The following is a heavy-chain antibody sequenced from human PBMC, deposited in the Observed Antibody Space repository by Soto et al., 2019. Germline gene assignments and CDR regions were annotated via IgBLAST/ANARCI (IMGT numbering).Heavy chain of an antibody. J-gene: IGHJ6*04. V-gene: IGHV1-2*04. D-gene: IGHD6-19*01. CDR2: INPNSGGT. Sequence: ASVKVSCKASGYTFTGYYMHWLRQAPGQGREWMGWINPNSGGTNYAQKFQGWVTMTRDTSISTAYMALSGPSSDDTAVYYCARGWLAYGGGSGMDVWGEGTPVNVSS. CDR1: GYTFTGYY. CDR3: ARGWLAYGGGSGMDV.